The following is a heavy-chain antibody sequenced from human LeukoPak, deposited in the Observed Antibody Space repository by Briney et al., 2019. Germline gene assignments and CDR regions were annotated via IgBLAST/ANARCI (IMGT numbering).Heavy chain of an antibody. J-gene: IGHJ5*02. CDR3: AREPTLGTMVRGVIKKPLRWFDP. Sequence: PSETLSLTCAVYGGSFSAYYWSWLRQPPGKGLEWIGEINHSGSTNYNPSLKSRVTISVDTSKNQFSLKLSSVTAADTAVFYCAREPTLGTMVRGVIKKPLRWFDPWGQGTLVTVSS. V-gene: IGHV4-34*01. D-gene: IGHD3-10*01. CDR1: GGSFSAYY. CDR2: INHSGST.